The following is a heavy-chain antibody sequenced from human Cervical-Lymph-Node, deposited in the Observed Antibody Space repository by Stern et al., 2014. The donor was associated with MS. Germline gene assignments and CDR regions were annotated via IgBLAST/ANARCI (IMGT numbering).Heavy chain of an antibody. CDR1: GFTFSDYY. V-gene: IGHV3-11*06. Sequence: VQLVESGGGLVKPGGSLRLSCAASGFTFSDYYMSWIRQAPGKGLEWVSYISSSSSYTNYADSVKGRFTISRDNAKNSLYLQMNSLRAEDTAVYYCARGGGGSCYHRRECYYGMDVWGQGTTVTVSS. CDR3: ARGGGGSCYHRRECYYGMDV. CDR2: ISSSSSYT. J-gene: IGHJ6*02. D-gene: IGHD2-15*01.